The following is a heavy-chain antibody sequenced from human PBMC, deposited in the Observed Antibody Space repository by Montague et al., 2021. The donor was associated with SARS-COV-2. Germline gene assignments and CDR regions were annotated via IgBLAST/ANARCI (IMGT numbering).Heavy chain of an antibody. CDR2: VYYNGDT. CDR3: ARGWAFDP. D-gene: IGHD6-19*01. CDR1: GGSTTSHY. J-gene: IGHJ3*01. Sequence: SETLSLTCTVSGGSTTSHYWNCIRQSPGKRPEGIGYVYYNGDTKYNPSLQSRVNISIDTSENQFSLRLNSVTAADTAVYFCARGWAFDPWGQGRLVTVSS. V-gene: IGHV4-59*08.